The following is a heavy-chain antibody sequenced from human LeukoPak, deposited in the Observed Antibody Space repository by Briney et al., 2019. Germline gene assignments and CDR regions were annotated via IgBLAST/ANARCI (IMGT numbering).Heavy chain of an antibody. V-gene: IGHV3-30*18. CDR1: GFTFSTFG. Sequence: GGSLRLSCAASGFTFSTFGMHWVRQAPGKGLEWVAVISYDGSNKYYGDSVKGRFTISRDNSKDTLYLQMNSLRAEDTAVYYCAKKFPGTVAAGPDHWGQGTLVTVSS. D-gene: IGHD6-13*01. J-gene: IGHJ4*02. CDR3: AKKFPGTVAAGPDH. CDR2: ISYDGSNK.